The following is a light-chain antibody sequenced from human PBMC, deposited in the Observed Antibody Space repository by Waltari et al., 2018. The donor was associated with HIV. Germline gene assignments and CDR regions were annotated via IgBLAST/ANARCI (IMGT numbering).Light chain of an antibody. V-gene: IGLV3-21*02. Sequence: SSGLTQPPSVSVALGQTATITCVGNTLANTGVHWLQQKPGQDPMVVLYDHRARASGIPERFTGSNSGNTAALTISMVEAGDEADYYCQVWDTIILFGGGTKLTVL. CDR1: TLANTG. CDR3: QVWDTIIL. J-gene: IGLJ2*01. CDR2: DHR.